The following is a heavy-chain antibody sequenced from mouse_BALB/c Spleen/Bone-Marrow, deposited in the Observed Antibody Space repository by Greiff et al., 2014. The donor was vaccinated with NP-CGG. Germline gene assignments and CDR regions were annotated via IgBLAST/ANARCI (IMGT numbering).Heavy chain of an antibody. Sequence: EVQLVESGGGLVKPGGSLKLSCAASGFAFSSYDMSWVRQTPEKRLEWVAYISSGGGSTYYPDTVEGRFTISRDNAKNTLYLQMSSLKSEDTAMYYCARHEDGYYDAMDYWGQGTSVTVSS. J-gene: IGHJ4*01. CDR1: GFAFSSYD. D-gene: IGHD2-3*01. CDR2: ISSGGGST. V-gene: IGHV5-12-1*01. CDR3: ARHEDGYYDAMDY.